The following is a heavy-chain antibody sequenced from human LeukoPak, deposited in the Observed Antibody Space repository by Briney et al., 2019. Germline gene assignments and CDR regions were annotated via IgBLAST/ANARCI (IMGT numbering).Heavy chain of an antibody. CDR2: IHYDGTT. V-gene: IGHV4-39*01. Sequence: SETLSLTCTVSGGSISSSDYYWGWIRQPPGKALEWIGTIHYDGTTYYNPSLKSRVTISVDTSNNQFSQKVTSVTAADTAVFYCARRPGSGWFFDYWGQGTLATVSS. D-gene: IGHD6-19*01. J-gene: IGHJ4*02. CDR3: ARRPGSGWFFDY. CDR1: GGSISSSDYY.